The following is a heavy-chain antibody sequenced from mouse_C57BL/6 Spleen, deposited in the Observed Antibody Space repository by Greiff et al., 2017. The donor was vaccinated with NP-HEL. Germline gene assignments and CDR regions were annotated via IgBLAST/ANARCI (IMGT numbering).Heavy chain of an antibody. Sequence: EVMLVESGGGLVQPGGSLKLSCAASGFTFSDYYMYWVRQTPEKRLEWVAYISNGGGSTYYPDTVKGRFTISRDNAKNTLYLQMSRLKSEDTAMYYCARQTTVVNWYFDVWGTGTTVTVSS. CDR3: ARQTTVVNWYFDV. V-gene: IGHV5-12*01. CDR1: GFTFSDYY. D-gene: IGHD1-1*01. CDR2: ISNGGGST. J-gene: IGHJ1*03.